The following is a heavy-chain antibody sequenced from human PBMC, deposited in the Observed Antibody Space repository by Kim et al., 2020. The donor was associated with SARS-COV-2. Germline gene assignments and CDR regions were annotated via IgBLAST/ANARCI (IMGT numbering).Heavy chain of an antibody. Sequence: ASVKVSCKASGYTFTSYAMNWVRQAPGQGLEWMGWINTNTGNPTYAQGFTGRFVFSLDTSVSTAYLQISSLKAEDTAVYYCARGLVLRFLEWHTGGFDPWGQGTLVTVSS. V-gene: IGHV7-4-1*02. CDR3: ARGLVLRFLEWHTGGFDP. CDR2: INTNTGNP. D-gene: IGHD3-3*01. CDR1: GYTFTSYA. J-gene: IGHJ5*02.